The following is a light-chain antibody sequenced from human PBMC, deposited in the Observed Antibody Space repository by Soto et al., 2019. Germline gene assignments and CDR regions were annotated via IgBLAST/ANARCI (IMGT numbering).Light chain of an antibody. J-gene: IGLJ3*02. Sequence: QSVLTQPPSASGSPGQSVTISCAGTSSDIGSYDHVSWYQQHPGKAPKLMIYDVTKRPSGVPDRFSGSKSGNAASLTVSGLQTEDEADYYCSSFAGSNNVVFGGGTKL. CDR1: SSDIGSYDH. CDR3: SSFAGSNNVV. V-gene: IGLV2-8*01. CDR2: DVT.